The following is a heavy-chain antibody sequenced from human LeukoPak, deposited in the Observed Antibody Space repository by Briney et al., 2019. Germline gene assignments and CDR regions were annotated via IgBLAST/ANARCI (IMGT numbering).Heavy chain of an antibody. CDR1: GFTFSSYW. Sequence: GGSLRLSCAASGFTFSSYWMSWVRQAPGKGLEWVANIKQDGSEKYYVDSVKGRFTISRDNAMNSLYLQMNSLRAEDTAVYYCARDGLAYCGGDCYSHAFDIWGQGTMVTVSS. J-gene: IGHJ3*02. CDR3: ARDGLAYCGGDCYSHAFDI. V-gene: IGHV3-7*01. CDR2: IKQDGSEK. D-gene: IGHD2-21*02.